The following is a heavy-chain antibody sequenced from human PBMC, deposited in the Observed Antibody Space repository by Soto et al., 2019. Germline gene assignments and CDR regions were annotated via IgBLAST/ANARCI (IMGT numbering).Heavy chain of an antibody. CDR2: INHSGST. D-gene: IGHD3-10*01. CDR3: ARGLRDTMVRGVITPMSYYMDV. Sequence: PSETLSLTCAVYGGSFSGYYWSWIRQPPGKGLEWIGEINHSGSTNYNPSLKSRVTISVDTSKNQFSLKLSSVTAADTAVYYCARGLRDTMVRGVITPMSYYMDVWGKGTTVTVSS. V-gene: IGHV4-34*01. CDR1: GGSFSGYY. J-gene: IGHJ6*03.